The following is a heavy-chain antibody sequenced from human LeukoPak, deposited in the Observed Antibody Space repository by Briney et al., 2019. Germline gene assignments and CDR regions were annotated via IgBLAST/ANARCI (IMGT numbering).Heavy chain of an antibody. CDR1: GFTFSNYG. Sequence: GGSLRLSCAASGFTFSNYGIHWVRQAPGKGLEWVTFISYDGRSRHYVDSVKGRFTISRDNSKNTLYLQMNSLRAEDTAVYYCASTPLTGTYSSGWYRVVNFDYWGQGTLVTVSS. J-gene: IGHJ4*02. D-gene: IGHD6-19*01. CDR3: ASTPLTGTYSSGWYRVVNFDY. V-gene: IGHV3-30*03. CDR2: ISYDGRSR.